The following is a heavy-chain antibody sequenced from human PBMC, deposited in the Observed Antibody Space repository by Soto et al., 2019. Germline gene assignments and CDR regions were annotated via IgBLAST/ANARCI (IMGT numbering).Heavy chain of an antibody. V-gene: IGHV1-8*01. CDR1: GYTFTSYD. CDR2: MNPNSGNT. CDR3: ARATNYCSSTSCSLGIMDV. D-gene: IGHD2-2*01. J-gene: IGHJ6*02. Sequence: QVQLVQSGAEVKKPGASVKVSCKASGYTFTSYDINWVRQATGQGLEWMGWMNPNSGNTGYAQKFQGRVTMTRNTSISTAYMELSSLRSEDTAVYYCARATNYCSSTSCSLGIMDVWGQGTTVTVSS.